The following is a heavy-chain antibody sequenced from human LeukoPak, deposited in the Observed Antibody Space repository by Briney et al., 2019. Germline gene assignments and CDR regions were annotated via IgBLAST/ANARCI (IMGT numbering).Heavy chain of an antibody. CDR3: AKGKDSSGYLVYFQH. Sequence: PGGSLRLSCAASGFTFSSYAMHWVRQAPGKGLEWVAVISYDGSNKYYADSVKGRFTISRDNSKNTLYLQMISLRAEDTAVYYCAKGKDSSGYLVYFQHWGQGTRVTVSS. CDR1: GFTFSSYA. D-gene: IGHD3-22*01. V-gene: IGHV3-30*04. J-gene: IGHJ1*01. CDR2: ISYDGSNK.